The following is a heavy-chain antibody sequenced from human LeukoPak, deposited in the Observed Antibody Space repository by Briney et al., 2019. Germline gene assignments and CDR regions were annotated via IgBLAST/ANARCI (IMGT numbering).Heavy chain of an antibody. D-gene: IGHD1-26*01. CDR3: TKTLVGVTFGLDY. J-gene: IGHJ4*02. Sequence: GGSLRLSCAAAGFTFSNAWMSWVRQAPGKGLEWVGRIKTKPDGGATDYAAPVKGRFTISRDDSQTTLYLQMNSLKTEDTAVYYCTKTLVGVTFGLDYWRQGTLVTVSS. V-gene: IGHV3-15*01. CDR2: IKTKPDGGAT. CDR1: GFTFSNAW.